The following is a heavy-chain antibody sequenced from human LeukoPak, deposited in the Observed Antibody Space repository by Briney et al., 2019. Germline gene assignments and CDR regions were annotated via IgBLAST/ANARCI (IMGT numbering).Heavy chain of an antibody. D-gene: IGHD6-19*01. CDR1: GGSISSSSYY. J-gene: IGHJ4*02. V-gene: IGHV4-39*01. CDR2: LYYSGTT. Sequence: SEALSLTCTVSGGSISSSSYYWGWIRQPPGKGLEWIGSLYYSGTTYYNPSLNSRVTMSVDTSKNQFSLKVSSVAAADTAVYYCARQWQWLVHVFDFWGQGTLVTVSS. CDR3: ARQWQWLVHVFDF.